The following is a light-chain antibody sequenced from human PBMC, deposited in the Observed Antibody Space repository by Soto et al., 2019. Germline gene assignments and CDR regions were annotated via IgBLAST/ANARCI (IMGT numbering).Light chain of an antibody. V-gene: IGKV1-5*03. Sequence: DIQMTQSPSTLSASVEDRVTITCRASQSINNWLAWYQQKPGKAPNLLIYKASNLESGVPSRFSGSGSGTEFTLTISSLQPDDFATYYCQQYNDYSWTFGQGTKVEIK. CDR3: QQYNDYSWT. CDR1: QSINNW. CDR2: KAS. J-gene: IGKJ1*01.